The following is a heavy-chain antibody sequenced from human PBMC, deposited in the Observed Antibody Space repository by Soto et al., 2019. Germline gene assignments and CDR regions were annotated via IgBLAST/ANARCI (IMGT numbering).Heavy chain of an antibody. CDR3: VKDTSSSPYYMDV. CDR2: IKSKTDGGTT. V-gene: IGHV3-15*07. D-gene: IGHD6-13*01. CDR1: GFTFSNAW. J-gene: IGHJ6*03. Sequence: PGGSLRLSCAASGFTFSNAWMNWVRQAPGKGLEWVGRIKSKTDGGTTDYAAPVKGRFTISRDDSKNTLYLQMNSLRVEDTAVYYCVKDTSSSPYYMDVWGKGTTVTVSS.